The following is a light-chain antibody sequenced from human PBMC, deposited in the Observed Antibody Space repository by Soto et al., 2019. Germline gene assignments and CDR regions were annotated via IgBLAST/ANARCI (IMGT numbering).Light chain of an antibody. CDR2: KAS. Sequence: DIQLTQCPSTLSASVGDRVTIHCRASQSISSWLAWYRQKPGKAAKLLIYKASSLASGVPSRFICSGSGTECTLTISSLQPDDVQTYSCQQYNSYLLTFGGGTQVDIK. CDR1: QSISSW. V-gene: IGKV1-5*03. J-gene: IGKJ4*01. CDR3: QQYNSYLLT.